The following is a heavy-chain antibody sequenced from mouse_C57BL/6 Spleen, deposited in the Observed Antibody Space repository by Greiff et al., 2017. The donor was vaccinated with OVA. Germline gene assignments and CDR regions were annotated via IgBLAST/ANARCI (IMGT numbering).Heavy chain of an antibody. D-gene: IGHD1-1*01. CDR1: GFTFSSYG. J-gene: IGHJ1*03. CDR2: ISSGGSYT. Sequence: EVHLVESGGDLVKPGASLKLSCAAPGFTFSSYGMSWVRQTPDKRLEWVATISSGGSYTYYPDSVKGRFTISRDNSTNTPYLQMSSLKSEDTAMYYCARQGGITTVVGRDYWYFDVWGTGTTVTVSS. CDR3: ARQGGITTVVGRDYWYFDV. V-gene: IGHV5-6*01.